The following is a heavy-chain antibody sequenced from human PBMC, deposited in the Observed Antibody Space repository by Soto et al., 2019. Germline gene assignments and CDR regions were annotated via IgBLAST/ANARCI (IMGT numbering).Heavy chain of an antibody. D-gene: IGHD2-2*02. J-gene: IGHJ6*02. Sequence: SETLSLTCTVSGGSVSSGSYYWSWIRQPPGKGLEWIGYIYYSGSTNYNSSLKSRVTISVDTSKNQFSLKLSSVTAADTAVYYCARDIVVVPAAITPWYYYYYGMDVWGQGTTVTVSS. CDR1: GGSVSSGSYY. V-gene: IGHV4-61*01. CDR2: IYYSGST. CDR3: ARDIVVVPAAITPWYYYYYGMDV.